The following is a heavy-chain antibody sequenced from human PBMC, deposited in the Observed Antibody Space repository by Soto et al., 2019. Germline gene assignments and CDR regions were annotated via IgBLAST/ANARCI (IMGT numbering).Heavy chain of an antibody. CDR3: ARDFAVGLVDY. CDR2: ISAYNGNT. Sequence: QVQLVQSGAEVKKPGASVKVSCKASGYTFTSYGISWVRQAPGQGLEWMGWISAYNGNTKYAQKLQGRVTMTTDTSTSTAYREVRSLRSGDTAVYYCARDFAVGLVDYWGQGTLVTVSS. J-gene: IGHJ4*02. D-gene: IGHD6-19*01. CDR1: GYTFTSYG. V-gene: IGHV1-18*01.